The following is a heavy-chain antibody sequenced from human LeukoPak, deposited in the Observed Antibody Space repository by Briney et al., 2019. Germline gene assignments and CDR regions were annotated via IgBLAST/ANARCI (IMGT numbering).Heavy chain of an antibody. Sequence: SGTLSLTCTVSGGSISSYYWSWIRQPPGKGLEWIGHIYFSGSTKYNPSLKSRVTISVDTSKNQFSLKLSSVTAADTAVYFCASDYGGNSALDPWGQGTLVTVSS. D-gene: IGHD4-23*01. V-gene: IGHV4-59*01. CDR3: ASDYGGNSALDP. CDR1: GGSISSYY. CDR2: IYFSGST. J-gene: IGHJ5*02.